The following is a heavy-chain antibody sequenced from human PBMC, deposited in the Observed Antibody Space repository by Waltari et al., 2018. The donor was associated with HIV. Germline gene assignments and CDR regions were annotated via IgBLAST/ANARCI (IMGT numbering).Heavy chain of an antibody. CDR2: ISSNGGST. D-gene: IGHD3-3*01. CDR3: ALKRTPAFGVVIAFDY. Sequence: EVQLVESGGGLVQPGGSLRLSCSASGFTFSSYAMHWVRQAPGKGLEYVSAISSNGGSTYYADSVKGRFTISRDNSKNTLYLQMSSLRAEDTAVYYCALKRTPAFGVVIAFDYWGQGTLVTVSS. CDR1: GFTFSSYA. J-gene: IGHJ4*02. V-gene: IGHV3-64D*06.